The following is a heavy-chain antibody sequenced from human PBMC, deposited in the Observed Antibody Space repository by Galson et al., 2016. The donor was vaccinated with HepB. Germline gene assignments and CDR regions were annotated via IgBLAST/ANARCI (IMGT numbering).Heavy chain of an antibody. CDR2: ISSSGSYT. CDR1: GFGFTDYY. D-gene: IGHD5-18*01. V-gene: IGHV3-11*03. Sequence: RRLLCAASGFGFTDYYMTWIRQAPGKGLEWVSYISSSGSYTNFADSVKGRFTISRDISKNILYLQMKSLRDEDTAVYYCAIRPYSYGWHYGMDVWGQGTTVTVSS. CDR3: AIRPYSYGWHYGMDV. J-gene: IGHJ6*02.